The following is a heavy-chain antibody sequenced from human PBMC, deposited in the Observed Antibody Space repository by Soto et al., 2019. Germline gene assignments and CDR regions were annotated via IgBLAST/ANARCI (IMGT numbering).Heavy chain of an antibody. Sequence: GSLRLSCAASGFTFDDYTMHWVRQAPGKGLEWVSLISWDGGSTYYADSVKGRFTISRDNSKNSLYLQMNSLRTEDTALYYCAKEITEYYDSSGYANYFDYWGQGTLVTVSS. CDR3: AKEITEYYDSSGYANYFDY. V-gene: IGHV3-43*01. J-gene: IGHJ4*02. CDR1: GFTFDDYT. D-gene: IGHD3-22*01. CDR2: ISWDGGST.